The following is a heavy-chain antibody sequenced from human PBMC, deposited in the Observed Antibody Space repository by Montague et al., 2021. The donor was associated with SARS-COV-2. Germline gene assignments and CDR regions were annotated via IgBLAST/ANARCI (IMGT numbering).Heavy chain of an antibody. CDR1: GFTFSSYA. CDR3: ARSLAATLLVYFDY. D-gene: IGHD2-15*01. V-gene: IGHV3-30*04. J-gene: IGHJ4*02. Sequence: SRRLFCAASGFTFSSYAMHWVRQAPGKGLEWVAVISYDGSNKYYADSVKGRFTISRDNSKNTLYLQMNSLRAEDTAVYYCARSLAATLLVYFDYWGQGTLVTVSS. CDR2: ISYDGSNK.